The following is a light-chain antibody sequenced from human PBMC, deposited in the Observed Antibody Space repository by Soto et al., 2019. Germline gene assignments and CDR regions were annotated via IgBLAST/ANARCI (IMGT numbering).Light chain of an antibody. J-gene: IGLJ3*02. CDR1: SSDVGGYNY. CDR2: EVN. V-gene: IGLV2-8*01. Sequence: QSALTQPRSVSGSPGQSVTISCTGTSSDVGGYNYVSWYQQHPGKAPKLIIYEVNKRPSGVPDRFSGSKSGNTASLTVSGLQAGDEADYYCSSFAANDNVVFGGGTKLTVL. CDR3: SSFAANDNVV.